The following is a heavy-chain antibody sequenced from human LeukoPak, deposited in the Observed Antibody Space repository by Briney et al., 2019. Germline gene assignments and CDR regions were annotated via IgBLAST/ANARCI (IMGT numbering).Heavy chain of an antibody. J-gene: IGHJ4*02. D-gene: IGHD1-20*01. CDR3: ATHRVANWN. CDR2: VKEDGSEK. CDR1: GITFNKLW. V-gene: IGHV3-7*01. Sequence: GGSLRLSCAASGITFNKLWMTWVRQAPGKALERVASVKEDGSEKYHVDSVKGRFTISRDNAKNSLFLEMNSLRAEDTAVYYCATHRVANWNWGQGTLVTVSS.